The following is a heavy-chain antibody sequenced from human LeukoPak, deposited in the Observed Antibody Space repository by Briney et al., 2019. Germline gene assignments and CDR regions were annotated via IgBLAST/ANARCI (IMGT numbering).Heavy chain of an antibody. CDR3: TRDSVGIVVVGDAFDI. V-gene: IGHV3-49*04. D-gene: IGHD2-21*01. CDR1: GFTFGDYA. Sequence: GGSLRLFCTASGFTFGDYAMSWVRQAPGKGLEWVGFIRSKAYGGTTEYAASVKGRFTISRDDSKSIAYLQVNSLKTEDTAVYYCTRDSVGIVVVGDAFDIWGQGTMVTVSS. CDR2: IRSKAYGGTT. J-gene: IGHJ3*02.